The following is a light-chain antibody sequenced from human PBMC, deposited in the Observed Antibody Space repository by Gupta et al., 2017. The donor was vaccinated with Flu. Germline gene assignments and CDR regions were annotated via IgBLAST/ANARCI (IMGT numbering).Light chain of an antibody. CDR2: LGS. Sequence: EIVGTQTPASLSVTPGAPASISCRASQILQHRNGHSYVEWYLQKSGQAPNLLIYLGSNRASGVPDRFSGSGSGTDFTLQISRVEAEDVGIYYCMQGLQVPFTFGPGTRVNIK. V-gene: IGKV2-28*01. J-gene: IGKJ3*01. CDR1: QILQHRNGHSY. CDR3: MQGLQVPFT.